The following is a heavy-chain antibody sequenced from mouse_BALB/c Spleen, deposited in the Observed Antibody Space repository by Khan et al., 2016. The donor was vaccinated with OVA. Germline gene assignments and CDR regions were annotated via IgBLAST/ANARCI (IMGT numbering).Heavy chain of an antibody. Sequence: EVQLKQSGTVLARPGASVKMSCKASGSTFTSYWIHWVKQGPGQGLEWIGAIYPGNSDTSYNQRFKGKAKLTAVTSTSTAYMELSSLTNEDSAVYYCTYDGYFVGWFAYWGQGTLVTVSA. D-gene: IGHD2-3*01. CDR3: TYDGYFVGWFAY. CDR1: GSTFTSYW. J-gene: IGHJ3*01. V-gene: IGHV1-5*01. CDR2: IYPGNSDT.